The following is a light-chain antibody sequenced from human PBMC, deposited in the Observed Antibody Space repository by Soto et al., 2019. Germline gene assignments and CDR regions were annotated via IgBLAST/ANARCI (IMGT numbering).Light chain of an antibody. J-gene: IGLJ2*01. Sequence: QSVLTQPASVSGSPGQSITISCTGTSDDVGGYNYVSWYQQHPGKAPKLMVYEVSNRPSGVSNRFSGSKSGNTASLTISGLQADDGADYYCSSYTSSSTVLFGGGTKLTDL. CDR2: EVS. V-gene: IGLV2-14*01. CDR3: SSYTSSSTVL. CDR1: SDDVGGYNY.